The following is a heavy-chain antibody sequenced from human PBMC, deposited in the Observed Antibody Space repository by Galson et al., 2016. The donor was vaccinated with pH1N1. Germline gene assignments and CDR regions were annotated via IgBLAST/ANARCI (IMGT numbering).Heavy chain of an antibody. CDR3: ARQEWFGELGGGFDP. V-gene: IGHV4-59*08. J-gene: IGHJ5*02. CDR2: IYYGRST. D-gene: IGHD3-10*01. CDR1: GGSISTYY. Sequence: SETLSLTCTVSGGSISTYYWSWIRQPPGKGLEWIGYIYYGRSTNYNPSLKSRVTISVDTSKNQFSLKLSSVTAADTAVYYCARQEWFGELGGGFDPWGQGTLVTVSS.